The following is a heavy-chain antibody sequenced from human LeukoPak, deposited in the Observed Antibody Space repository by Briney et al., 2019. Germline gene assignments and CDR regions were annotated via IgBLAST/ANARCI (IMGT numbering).Heavy chain of an antibody. CDR2: ITVGGGNT. J-gene: IGHJ5*02. Sequence: GGSLRLSCAASGFTFNNYAMAWVRQAPGKGLEGVSGITVGGGNTSYTDSVKGRFTIPRDNSKNTRYLQMNSLRAEDTAVYYCAKGSRYNFFDPWGQGTLVTVSS. CDR1: GFTFNNYA. D-gene: IGHD1-20*01. CDR3: AKGSRYNFFDP. V-gene: IGHV3-23*01.